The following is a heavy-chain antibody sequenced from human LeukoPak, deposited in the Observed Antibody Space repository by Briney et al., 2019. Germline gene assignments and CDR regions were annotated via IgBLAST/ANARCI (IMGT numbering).Heavy chain of an antibody. J-gene: IGHJ5*02. CDR2: IYHSGST. CDR3: ARDGRITIFGVVMDRGFDP. Sequence: SETLSLTCTVPGGSISTYYWSWVRQPPGKGLEWIGYIYHSGSTNYNPSLKSRVTISVDTSKNQFSLKLSSVTAADTAVYYCARDGRITIFGVVMDRGFDPWGQGTLVTVSS. CDR1: GGSISTYY. V-gene: IGHV4-59*12. D-gene: IGHD3-3*01.